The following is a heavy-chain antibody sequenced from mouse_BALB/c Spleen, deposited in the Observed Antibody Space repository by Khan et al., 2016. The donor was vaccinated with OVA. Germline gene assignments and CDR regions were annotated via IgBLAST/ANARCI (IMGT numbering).Heavy chain of an antibody. CDR2: INPSTDYI. CDR3: TRRGLYGIFIY. D-gene: IGHD2-10*02. CDR1: GYTFTTYW. V-gene: IGHV1-7*01. J-gene: IGHJ3*01. Sequence: QVQLQQSGAELAKPGASVKMSCMASGYTFTTYWMHWIKQRPGQGLEWIGYINPSTDYIEYKQKFKDKATLTTDKSSSTAYMQLNSLTSEDSVVYFCTRRGLYGIFIYWGQGTQVTVSA.